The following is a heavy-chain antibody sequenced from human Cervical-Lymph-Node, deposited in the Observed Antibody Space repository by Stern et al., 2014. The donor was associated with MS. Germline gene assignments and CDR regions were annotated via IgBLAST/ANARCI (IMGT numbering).Heavy chain of an antibody. Sequence: EMQLVESGGGLIQPGGSLRLSCAPSGFTVSSTYMSWVPQAPGRGLEWGSIIFSGGATAYAVSVKGRFTISRDNSRNTLYLQMNSLRAEDTAFYYCARVPPGYGSNSFFDYWGQGNLVTVSS. D-gene: IGHD4-23*01. CDR2: IFSGGAT. J-gene: IGHJ4*02. V-gene: IGHV3-53*01. CDR1: GFTVSSTY. CDR3: ARVPPGYGSNSFFDY.